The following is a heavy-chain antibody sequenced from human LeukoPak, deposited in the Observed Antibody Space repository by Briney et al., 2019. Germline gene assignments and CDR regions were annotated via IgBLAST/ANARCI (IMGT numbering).Heavy chain of an antibody. J-gene: IGHJ4*02. CDR2: IRYDGSNK. CDR1: GFTFSSYG. Sequence: GGSLRLSCAASGFTFSSYGMHWVRQAPGKGLEWVAFIRYDGSNKYYADSVKGRFTISRDNSKNTLYLQMNSLRAEDTAVYYCAKDPGTTGTRTLDYWGQGTLVTVSS. V-gene: IGHV3-30*02. CDR3: AKDPGTTGTRTLDY. D-gene: IGHD1-1*01.